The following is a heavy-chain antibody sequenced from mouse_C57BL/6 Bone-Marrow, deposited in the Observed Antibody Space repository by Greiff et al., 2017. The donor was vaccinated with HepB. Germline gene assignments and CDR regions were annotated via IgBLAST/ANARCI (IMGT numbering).Heavy chain of an antibody. CDR1: GFNIKDYY. V-gene: IGHV14-2*01. J-gene: IGHJ3*01. CDR3: ARDYYGSSSWFAY. CDR2: IDPEDGET. Sequence: EVQLQQSGAELVKPGASVKLSCKASGFNIKDYYMHWVKQRPEQGLEWIGRIDPEDGETNYAPKVQGKATIQADTSSNTAYMQLSSLTSEASAVYYCARDYYGSSSWFAYWGQGTLVTVAA. D-gene: IGHD1-1*01.